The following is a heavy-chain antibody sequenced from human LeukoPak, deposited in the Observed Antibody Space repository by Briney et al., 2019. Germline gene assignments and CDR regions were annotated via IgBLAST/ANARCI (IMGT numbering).Heavy chain of an antibody. V-gene: IGHV3-23*01. Sequence: GGSLRLSCAASGFTVSSNYMSWVRQAPGKGLEWVSAISGSGGSTYYADSVKGRFTISRDNSKNTLYLQMNSLRAEDTAVYYCAKWDSSSPYYYYMDVWGKGTTVTVSS. D-gene: IGHD6-6*01. CDR1: GFTVSSNY. J-gene: IGHJ6*03. CDR3: AKWDSSSPYYYYMDV. CDR2: ISGSGGST.